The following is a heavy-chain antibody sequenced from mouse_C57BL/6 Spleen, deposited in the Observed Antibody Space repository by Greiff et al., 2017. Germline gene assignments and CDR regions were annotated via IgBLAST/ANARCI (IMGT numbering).Heavy chain of an antibody. J-gene: IGHJ2*01. V-gene: IGHV7-3*01. CDR3: ARYQTLLRFDY. CDR2: IRNKANGYTT. Sequence: EVKLVESGGGLVQPGGSLSLSCAASGFTFTDYYMSWVRQPPGKALEWLGFIRNKANGYTTEYSASVKGRFTISRDNSQSILYLQMNALRAEDSATYYCARYQTLLRFDYWGQGTTLTVSS. CDR1: GFTFTDYY. D-gene: IGHD1-2*01.